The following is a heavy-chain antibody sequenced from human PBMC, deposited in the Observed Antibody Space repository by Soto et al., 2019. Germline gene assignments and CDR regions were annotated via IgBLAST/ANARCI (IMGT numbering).Heavy chain of an antibody. CDR1: GFTFSSYA. V-gene: IGHV3-23*01. Sequence: GGSLRLSCAASGFTFSSYAMSWVRQAPGKGLEWVSAISGSGGSTYYADSVKGRFTISRDNSKNTLYLQMNSLRAEDTAVYYCAKSNVGSSSGVYYFDYWGQGTLVTVSS. D-gene: IGHD6-6*01. CDR2: ISGSGGST. J-gene: IGHJ4*02. CDR3: AKSNVGSSSGVYYFDY.